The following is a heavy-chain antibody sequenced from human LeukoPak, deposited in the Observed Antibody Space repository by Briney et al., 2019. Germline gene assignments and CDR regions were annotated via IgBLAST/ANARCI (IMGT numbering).Heavy chain of an antibody. D-gene: IGHD3-10*01. Sequence: GGSLRLSCAASGFTFSSYGMHWVRQAPGKGLEWVAFIRYDGSNEYYADSVKGRFTISRDNSKNTPYLQMNSLRAEDTAVYYCAKDHTVRGVPLVYWGQGTLVIVSS. CDR2: IRYDGSNE. CDR3: AKDHTVRGVPLVY. V-gene: IGHV3-30*02. CDR1: GFTFSSYG. J-gene: IGHJ4*02.